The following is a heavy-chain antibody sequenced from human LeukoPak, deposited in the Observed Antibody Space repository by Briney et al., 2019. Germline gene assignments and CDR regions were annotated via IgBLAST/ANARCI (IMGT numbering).Heavy chain of an antibody. CDR2: IYYSGST. CDR1: GGPISSYH. V-gene: IGHV4-59*08. CDR3: ARPDRADAFDV. J-gene: IGHJ3*01. Sequence: PSETLSLTCTVSGGPISSYHWSWIRQPPGKGLEWIGDIYYSGSTNYNPSLKSRVTISIDTSKNQFSLKLSSVTAADTAVYYCARPDRADAFDVWGQGTMVTVSS. D-gene: IGHD1-14*01.